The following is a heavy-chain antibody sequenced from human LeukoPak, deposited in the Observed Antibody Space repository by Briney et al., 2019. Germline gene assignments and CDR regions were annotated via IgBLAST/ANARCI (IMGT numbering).Heavy chain of an antibody. D-gene: IGHD3-22*01. V-gene: IGHV3-23*01. Sequence: GGSLRLSCAASGVIFSSDAMTWVRQAPGKGLEWVSLITKSGDSSYYADSVKGRFTISRDNSKNTLYLQMNSLRAEGTAVYYCVRDDDRPDNGLDYWGQGTLVTVSS. J-gene: IGHJ4*02. CDR1: GVIFSSDA. CDR3: VRDDDRPDNGLDY. CDR2: ITKSGDSS.